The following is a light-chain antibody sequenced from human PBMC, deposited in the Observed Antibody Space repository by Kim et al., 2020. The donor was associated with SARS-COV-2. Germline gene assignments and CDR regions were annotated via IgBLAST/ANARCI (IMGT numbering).Light chain of an antibody. J-gene: IGKJ4*01. CDR2: GAS. CDR1: QGISSY. V-gene: IGKV1-16*02. Sequence: DIQMTQSPSSLSASVGDRITITCRASQGISSYLAWFQQKPGRAPKSLVYGASTLRSGVPSKFSGSGSGTDFTLTISSLQPEDFATYYCQQYNSYPLTFGGGTKVDIK. CDR3: QQYNSYPLT.